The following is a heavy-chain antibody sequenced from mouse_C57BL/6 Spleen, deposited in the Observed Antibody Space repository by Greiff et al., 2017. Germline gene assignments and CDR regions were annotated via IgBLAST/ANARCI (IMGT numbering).Heavy chain of an antibody. D-gene: IGHD2-3*01. V-gene: IGHV5-12*01. J-gene: IGHJ3*01. CDR2: ISNGGGST. CDR3: SRQDDGYSAWFAY. Sequence: EVLLVESGGGLVQPGGSLKLSCAASGFTFSDYYMYWVRQTPEKRLEWVAYISNGGGSTYYPDTVQGRFTISRDNAKNTLYLQLSRLKSEDTAMYSCSRQDDGYSAWFAYWGQGTLVTVSA. CDR1: GFTFSDYY.